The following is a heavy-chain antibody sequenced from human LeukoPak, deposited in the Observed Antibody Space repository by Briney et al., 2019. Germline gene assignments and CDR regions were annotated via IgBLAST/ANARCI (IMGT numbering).Heavy chain of an antibody. J-gene: IGHJ4*02. Sequence: GGSLRLSCAASGFTFSSYGMHWVRQAPGKGLEWVAVISYDGSNKYYADSVKGRFTISRDSSKNTLYLQMNSLRAEDTAVYYCANGRIAVAGTDFDYWGEGTLVTVSS. CDR3: ANGRIAVAGTDFDY. CDR1: GFTFSSYG. D-gene: IGHD6-19*01. CDR2: ISYDGSNK. V-gene: IGHV3-30*18.